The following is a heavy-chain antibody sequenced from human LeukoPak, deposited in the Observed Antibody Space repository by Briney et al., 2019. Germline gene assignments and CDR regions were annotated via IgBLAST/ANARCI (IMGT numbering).Heavy chain of an antibody. CDR1: GGSISSYY. Sequence: SETLSLTCTVSGGSISSYYWSWIRQSPGKGLEWIGYTYYSGSTNYNPSLKSRVTISVDTSKNQVSLKLSSVTAADTAVYYCARDKKGSSCYDYWGQGTLVTVSS. J-gene: IGHJ4*02. CDR3: ARDKKGSSCYDY. CDR2: TYYSGST. D-gene: IGHD2-2*01. V-gene: IGHV4-59*01.